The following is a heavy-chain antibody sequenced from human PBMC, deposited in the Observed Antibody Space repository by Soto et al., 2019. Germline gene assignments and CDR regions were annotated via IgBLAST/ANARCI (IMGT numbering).Heavy chain of an antibody. CDR1: GYSIRSGYF. CDR2: MYHSGIT. Sequence: SETLSLTCAVSGYSIRSGYFWGWIRQPPGKGLEWIGSMYHSGITYYNLSLKSRVTISVDTSKNQLSLKLSSATAADTAAYYCARSMYSTSAQLYYGMDVWGQGTKVTVSS. D-gene: IGHD6-6*01. J-gene: IGHJ6*02. V-gene: IGHV4-38-2*01. CDR3: ARSMYSTSAQLYYGMDV.